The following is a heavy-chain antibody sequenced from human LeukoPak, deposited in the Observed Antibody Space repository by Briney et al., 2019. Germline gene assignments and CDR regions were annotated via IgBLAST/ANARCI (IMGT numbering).Heavy chain of an antibody. CDR1: GFTFSRYW. Sequence: PGGSLRLSCAASGFTFSRYWMSWVRQAPGKGLEWVANIKEDGSEKYYVDSMKGRFTISRDNSKNTFHLQMNSLRAEDTAVYYCARRAGDYSHPYDYWGQGTLVTVSS. V-gene: IGHV3-7*03. CDR2: IKEDGSEK. D-gene: IGHD3-22*01. J-gene: IGHJ4*02. CDR3: ARRAGDYSHPYDY.